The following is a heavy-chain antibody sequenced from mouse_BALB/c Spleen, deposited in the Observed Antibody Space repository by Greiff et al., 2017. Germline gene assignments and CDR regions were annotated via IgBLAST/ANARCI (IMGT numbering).Heavy chain of an antibody. CDR3: ASYGSSPAWFAY. CDR1: GFTFSSYD. CDR2: ISSGGSYT. D-gene: IGHD1-1*01. J-gene: IGHJ3*01. V-gene: IGHV5-9-4*01. Sequence: EVQGVESGGGLVKPGGSLKLSCAASGFTFSSYDMSWVRQSPEKRLEWVAEISSGGSYTYYPDTVTGRFTISRDNAKNTLYLEMSSLRSEDTAMYYCASYGSSPAWFAYWGQGTLVTVSA.